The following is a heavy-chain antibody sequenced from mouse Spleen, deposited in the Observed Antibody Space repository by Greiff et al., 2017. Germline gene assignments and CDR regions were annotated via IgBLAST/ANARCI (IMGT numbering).Heavy chain of an antibody. CDR2: ISSGSSTI. D-gene: IGHD2-5*01. CDR1: GFTFSDYG. V-gene: IGHV5-17*01. Sequence: EVKLVESGGGLVKPGGSLKLSCAASGFTFSDYGMHRARQAPEKGLEWVAYISSGSSTIYYADTVKGRFTISRDNAKNTLFLQMTSLRSEDTAMYYCARGDYSNFYYAMDYWGQGTSVTVSS. J-gene: IGHJ4*01. CDR3: ARGDYSNFYYAMDY.